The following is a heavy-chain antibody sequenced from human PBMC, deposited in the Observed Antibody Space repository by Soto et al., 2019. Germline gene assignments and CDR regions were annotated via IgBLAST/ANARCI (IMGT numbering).Heavy chain of an antibody. CDR2: ISVYNGVT. J-gene: IGHJ4*02. V-gene: IGHV1-18*01. Sequence: QVQLVQSGGEVKKPGASVKVSCKASGYTFTSYGISWVRQAPGQGLEWMGWISVYNGVTHYAQKVQGRVTITTDTSTNTAYMELRSLRSDDTAVYYCARDWSYSVDYWGQGTLVTGSS. CDR1: GYTFTSYG. D-gene: IGHD1-26*01. CDR3: ARDWSYSVDY.